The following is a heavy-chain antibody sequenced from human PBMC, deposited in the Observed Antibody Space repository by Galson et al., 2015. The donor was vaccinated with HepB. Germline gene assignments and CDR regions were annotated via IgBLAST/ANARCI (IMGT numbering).Heavy chain of an antibody. D-gene: IGHD4/OR15-4a*01. CDR3: AKWGVPTLQYYMDV. V-gene: IGHV3-23*01. Sequence: SLRLSCAASGFTFSNYGMSWVRQGPGKGLEWVSGVTNSGGSKYSADSVKGRLTISTDNSKNTLYLQMNSLRAEDTAVYYCAKWGVPTLQYYMDVWGKGTTVIVSS. CDR1: GFTFSNYG. J-gene: IGHJ6*03. CDR2: VTNSGGSK.